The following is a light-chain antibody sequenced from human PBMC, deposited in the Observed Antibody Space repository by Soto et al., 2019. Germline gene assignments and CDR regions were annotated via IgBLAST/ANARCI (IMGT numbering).Light chain of an antibody. CDR2: LEGSGSY. CDR1: SGHSSYI. CDR3: ETWDSNTHV. J-gene: IGLJ3*02. V-gene: IGLV4-60*02. Sequence: QPVLTQSSSASASLGSSVKLTCTLSSGHSSYIIAWHQQQPGKAPRYLMKLEGSGSYNKGSGVPDRFSGSSSGADRYLTISGRQFEDEAEYYCETWDSNTHVFGGGTKLTVL.